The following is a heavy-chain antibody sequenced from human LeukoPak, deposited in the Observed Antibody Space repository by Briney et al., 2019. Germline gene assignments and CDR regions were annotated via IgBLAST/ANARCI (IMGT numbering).Heavy chain of an antibody. Sequence: GRSLRLSCAASGFTFSSYAMHWVRQAPGKGLEWVAVISYDGSNKYYADSVKGRFTISRDNSKNTLYLQMNSLRAEDTAVYYCAREAWDILTGYSDYWGPGTLVTVSS. CDR1: GFTFSSYA. CDR2: ISYDGSNK. D-gene: IGHD3-9*01. J-gene: IGHJ4*02. V-gene: IGHV3-30*04. CDR3: AREAWDILTGYSDY.